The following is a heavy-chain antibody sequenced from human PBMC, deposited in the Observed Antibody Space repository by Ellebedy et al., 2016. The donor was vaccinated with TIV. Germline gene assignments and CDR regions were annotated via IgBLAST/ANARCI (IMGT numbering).Heavy chain of an antibody. CDR2: LYSGGAT. D-gene: IGHD6-19*01. J-gene: IGHJ4*02. V-gene: IGHV3-53*01. CDR1: GFSVSAHY. Sequence: PGGSLRLSCSVSGFSVSAHYMSWVRQAPGKGTEWVSVLYSGGATYYADFVAGRFTISRDDYMNTLYPQMDRLRPEDTAIYYCARGLAVAPDSWGQGTLVTVSS. CDR3: ARGLAVAPDS.